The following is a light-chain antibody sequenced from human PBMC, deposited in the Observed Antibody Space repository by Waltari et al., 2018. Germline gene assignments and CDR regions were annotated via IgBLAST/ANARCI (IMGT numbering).Light chain of an antibody. Sequence: YVVTQSPPVSVAPGPTARTPCGGNNIGSKSVHWYQQRPGQAPVVVVYDDTDRPSGIPERFSGSNSGTTATLTISRVEAGDEGDYYCQVWESSSDLVLFGGGTKLTVL. CDR2: DDT. CDR1: NIGSKS. V-gene: IGLV3-21*02. J-gene: IGLJ2*01. CDR3: QVWESSSDLVL.